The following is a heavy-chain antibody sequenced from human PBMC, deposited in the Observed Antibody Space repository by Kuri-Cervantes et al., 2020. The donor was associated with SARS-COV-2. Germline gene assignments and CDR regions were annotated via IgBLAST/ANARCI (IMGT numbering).Heavy chain of an antibody. CDR2: ISAYNGNT. Sequence: ASVKVSCKASGYTFTSYGISWVRQAPGQGLEWIGWISAYNGNTNYAQKLQGRVTMTTDTSTSTAYMELRSLRSDDTAVYYCARCPWPTGTTEIHQSYYYGMDVWGQGTTVTVSS. CDR1: GYTFTSYG. V-gene: IGHV1-18*01. D-gene: IGHD1-1*01. J-gene: IGHJ6*02. CDR3: ARCPWPTGTTEIHQSYYYGMDV.